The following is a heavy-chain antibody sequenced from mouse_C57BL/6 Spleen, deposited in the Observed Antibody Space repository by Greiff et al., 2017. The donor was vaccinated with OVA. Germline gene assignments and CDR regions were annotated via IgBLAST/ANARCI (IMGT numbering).Heavy chain of an antibody. CDR3: ARVPFAY. CDR2: IDPSDSYT. CDR1: GYTFTSYW. Sequence: QVQLQQPGAELVRPGTSVKLSCKASGYTFTSYWMHWVKQRPGQGLEWIGVIDPSDSYTNYNQKFKGKATLTVDTSSSTAYMQLSSLTSEDSAVYYCARVPFAYWGQGTLVTVSA. J-gene: IGHJ3*01. V-gene: IGHV1-59*01.